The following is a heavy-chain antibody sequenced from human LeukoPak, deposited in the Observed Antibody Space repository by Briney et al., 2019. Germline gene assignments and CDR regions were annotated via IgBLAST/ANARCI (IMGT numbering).Heavy chain of an antibody. Sequence: GGSLRLSCTASGFTFGDYAMSWVRQAPGKGLEWVGFIRSKACGGTTEYAASVKGRFTISRDDSKSIAYLQMNSLKTEDTAVYYCTRENTLEGFLRWGQGTLVTVSS. CDR3: TRENTLEGFLR. V-gene: IGHV3-49*04. CDR2: IRSKACGGTT. J-gene: IGHJ4*02. CDR1: GFTFGDYA.